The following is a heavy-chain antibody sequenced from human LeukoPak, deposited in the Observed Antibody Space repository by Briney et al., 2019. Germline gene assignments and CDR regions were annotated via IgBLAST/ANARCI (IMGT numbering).Heavy chain of an antibody. D-gene: IGHD3-22*01. CDR2: INRSGST. Sequence: SETLSLTCAVYGGSFSGYYWSWIRQPPGKGLEWIGEINRSGSTNYNPSLKSRVTISVDTSKNQFSLKPSSVTAADTAVYYCARGPHCYDSSGYYYCAFDIWGQGTMVTVSS. J-gene: IGHJ3*02. CDR3: ARGPHCYDSSGYYYCAFDI. CDR1: GGSFSGYY. V-gene: IGHV4-34*01.